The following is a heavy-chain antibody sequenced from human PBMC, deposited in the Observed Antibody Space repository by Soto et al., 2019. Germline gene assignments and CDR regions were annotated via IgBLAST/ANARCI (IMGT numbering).Heavy chain of an antibody. CDR1: GGSISSNY. CDR2: VYNSGST. D-gene: IGHD1-1*01. J-gene: IGHJ4*02. CDR3: ARYRREAVAGYTLDN. V-gene: IGHV4-59*01. Sequence: SETLALTCTVSGGSISSNYWTWIRQPPGKGLEWIGYVYNSGSTNYNPSLKSRVTISEDTSKSQFSLKVNSMTAADTAVYYCARYRREAVAGYTLDNWGQGILVTVSS.